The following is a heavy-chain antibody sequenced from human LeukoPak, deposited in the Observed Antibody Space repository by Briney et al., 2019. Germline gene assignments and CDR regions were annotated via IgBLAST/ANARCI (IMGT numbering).Heavy chain of an antibody. V-gene: IGHV3-11*01. CDR2: ISSSGSTI. Sequence: GGSLRLSCAASGFTFSDYYMSWIRQAPGKGLEWVSYISSSGSTIYYADSVKGRFTISRDNAKNSLYLQMNSLRAEDTAVYYCARDIVVPAAIPGCFDYWGQGTLVTVSS. J-gene: IGHJ4*02. D-gene: IGHD2-2*02. CDR1: GFTFSDYY. CDR3: ARDIVVPAAIPGCFDY.